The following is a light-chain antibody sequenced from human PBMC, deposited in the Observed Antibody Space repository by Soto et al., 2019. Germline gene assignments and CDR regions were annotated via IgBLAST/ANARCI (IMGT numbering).Light chain of an antibody. CDR2: GAS. CDR3: PQSNSSPYT. V-gene: IGKV3-15*01. J-gene: IGKJ2*01. CDR1: QTVRDN. Sequence: EIVMTHSPATLSVSPGDRATLSCRASQTVRDNLAWYQQKPGQAPRLLIYGASTRATGIPARFSGSGSGTEFTLTIHSLQSEDFALYFCPQSNSSPYTFGQGPKLELK.